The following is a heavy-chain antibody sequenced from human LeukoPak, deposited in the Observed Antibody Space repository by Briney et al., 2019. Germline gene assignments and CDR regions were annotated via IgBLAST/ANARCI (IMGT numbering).Heavy chain of an antibody. CDR3: AKDSSSGGHYFDY. J-gene: IGHJ4*02. CDR2: ISWNSGSI. D-gene: IGHD6-6*01. CDR1: GLTFDDYA. V-gene: IGHV3-9*01. Sequence: GRSLRLSCAASGLTFDDYAMHWVRQATGKGLEWVSGISWNSGSIAYADSVRGRFTISRDNVKNSLFLELNSLRPEDTALYYCAKDSSSGGHYFDYWGQGTLLTVSS.